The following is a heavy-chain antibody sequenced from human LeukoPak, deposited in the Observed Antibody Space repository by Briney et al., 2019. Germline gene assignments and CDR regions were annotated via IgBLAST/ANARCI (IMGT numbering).Heavy chain of an antibody. J-gene: IGHJ4*02. V-gene: IGHV3-7*01. CDR2: IKPDGSAE. CDR3: SGRSGFSSIY. D-gene: IGHD2-2*01. CDR1: GFTFDTHW. Sequence: GGSLRLSCEASGFTFDTHWMNWVRQSPGGGLEWVANIKPDGSAEYYLDSVKGRFSISRDNVKNLVYLQLNSLRTEDTAVYYCSGRSGFSSIYWGQGTLVTVSS.